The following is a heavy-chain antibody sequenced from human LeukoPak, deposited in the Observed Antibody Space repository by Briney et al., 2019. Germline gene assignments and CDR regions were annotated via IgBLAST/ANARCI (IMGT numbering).Heavy chain of an antibody. J-gene: IGHJ4*02. CDR2: IYTSGST. D-gene: IGHD6-13*01. CDR1: GGSISSGSYY. Sequence: PSQTLSLTCSVSGGSISSGSYYWTWIRQPAGKGLEWIGRIYTSGSTNYNPSLKSRVTISVDTSKNQFSLKLSSVTAADTAVYYCAREQDSPSWYTRYFDYWGQGTLVTVSS. V-gene: IGHV4-61*02. CDR3: AREQDSPSWYTRYFDY.